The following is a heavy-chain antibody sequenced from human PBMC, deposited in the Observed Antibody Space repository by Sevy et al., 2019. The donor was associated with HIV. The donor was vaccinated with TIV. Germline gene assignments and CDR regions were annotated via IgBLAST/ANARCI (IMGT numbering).Heavy chain of an antibody. Sequence: GGSLRLSCVGSGFTFGSYGMSWVRQPPGKGLEWVSSISFSGVATFYADSVRGRFTISRDNSKNILYLQMNSLRAEDTAVYFCAKPPSNHDVLHYYGMDVSGQRTPVTVSS. CDR2: ISFSGVAT. J-gene: IGHJ6*02. D-gene: IGHD3-10*02. V-gene: IGHV3-23*01. CDR1: GFTFGSYG. CDR3: AKPPSNHDVLHYYGMDV.